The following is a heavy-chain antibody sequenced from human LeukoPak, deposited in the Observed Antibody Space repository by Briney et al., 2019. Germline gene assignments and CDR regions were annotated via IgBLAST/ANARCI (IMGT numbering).Heavy chain of an antibody. CDR3: ARDYYGSGSLRYFDL. D-gene: IGHD3-10*01. J-gene: IGHJ2*01. V-gene: IGHV4-30-4*01. Sequence: SQTLSLTCTVSGGSVSSGDYFWSWVRQPPGEGLEWIGYIYYSGSTSYNPSLKSRITISVDTSKNQFSLKLSSVTAADTAVYYCARDYYGSGSLRYFDLWGRGTLATVSS. CDR1: GGSVSSGDYF. CDR2: IYYSGST.